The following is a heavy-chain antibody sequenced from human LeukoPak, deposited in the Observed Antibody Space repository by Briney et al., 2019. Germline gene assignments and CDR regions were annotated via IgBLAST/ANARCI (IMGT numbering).Heavy chain of an antibody. Sequence: GASVKVSCKVSGYTLTELSMHWVRQAPGKGLEWMGGFDPEDGETIYAQKFQGRVTMTEDTSTDTAYMELSSLRSEDTAVYYCATDVAYYYGSGSKEFAYWGQGTLVTVSS. CDR1: GYTLTELS. V-gene: IGHV1-24*01. CDR3: ATDVAYYYGSGSKEFAY. J-gene: IGHJ4*02. CDR2: FDPEDGET. D-gene: IGHD3-10*01.